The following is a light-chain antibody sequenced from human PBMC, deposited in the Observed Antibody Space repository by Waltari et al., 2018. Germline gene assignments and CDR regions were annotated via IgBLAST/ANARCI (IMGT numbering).Light chain of an antibody. CDR2: WAS. Sequence: DIVMTQSPDSLAVSLGGRGTIKFKSSQSVLYSSNNKNYLAWYQQKPGQPPKLLIYWASTRESGVPDRFSGSGSGTDFTLTISSLQAEDVAVYYCQQYYSSPDTFGQGTKLEIK. CDR1: QSVLYSSNNKNY. CDR3: QQYYSSPDT. J-gene: IGKJ2*01. V-gene: IGKV4-1*01.